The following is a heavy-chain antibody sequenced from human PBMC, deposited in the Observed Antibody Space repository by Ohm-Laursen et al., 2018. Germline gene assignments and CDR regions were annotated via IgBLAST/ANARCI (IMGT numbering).Heavy chain of an antibody. CDR2: IYASGST. CDR3: ARVDYYDTSGYYWFDP. D-gene: IGHD3-22*01. V-gene: IGHV4-4*07. Sequence: GTLSLTCSVSGGSISSYYWSWIRQPAGKGLEWIGRIYASGSTNYNPSLKSRVTMSVDTSKNQFTLKLSSATAADTAVYHCARVDYYDTSGYYWFDPWGQGTLVTVSS. J-gene: IGHJ5*02. CDR1: GGSISSYY.